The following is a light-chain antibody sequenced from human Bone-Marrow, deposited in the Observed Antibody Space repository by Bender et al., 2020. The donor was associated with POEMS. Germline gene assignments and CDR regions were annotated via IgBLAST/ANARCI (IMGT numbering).Light chain of an antibody. V-gene: IGLV3-1*01. CDR3: QAWDNTSYV. CDR1: KLGDKY. CDR2: QDT. J-gene: IGLJ1*01. Sequence: SYEVTQPPSVSVSPGQTANITCSGDKLGDKYVSWYQQKPGQSPVLVIYQDTKRPSGIPERFSGSNSGNTATLTVSGTQALDEADYYCQAWDNTSYVFGSGTKVTVL.